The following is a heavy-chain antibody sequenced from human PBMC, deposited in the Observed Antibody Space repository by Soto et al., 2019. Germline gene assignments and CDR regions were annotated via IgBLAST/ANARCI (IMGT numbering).Heavy chain of an antibody. CDR1: GGSISIYY. J-gene: IGHJ4*02. D-gene: IGHD6-19*01. CDR2: IYYSGST. CDR3: ARGRVVAGPAFDY. Sequence: PSETLSLTCTVSGGSISIYYWSWIRQPPGKGLEWIGYIYYSGSTNYNPSLKSRVTISVDTSKNQFSLKLSSVTAADTAVYYCARGRVVAGPAFDYWGQGTLVTVSS. V-gene: IGHV4-59*01.